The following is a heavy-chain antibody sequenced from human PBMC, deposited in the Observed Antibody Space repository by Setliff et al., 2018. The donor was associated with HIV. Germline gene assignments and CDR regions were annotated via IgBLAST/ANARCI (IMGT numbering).Heavy chain of an antibody. CDR1: GFTFGDYA. J-gene: IGHJ4*02. D-gene: IGHD7-27*01. CDR3: ARSDWGSKDDY. CDR2: IRNKAFGETT. Sequence: GVLRLSCTASGFTFGDYAMSWFRQAPGKGLEWVGFIRNKAFGETTDYAASVKGRFTFSRDDSKGIAYLQMNSLKTEDTAVYYCARSDWGSKDDYWGQGTLVTVSS. V-gene: IGHV3-49*03.